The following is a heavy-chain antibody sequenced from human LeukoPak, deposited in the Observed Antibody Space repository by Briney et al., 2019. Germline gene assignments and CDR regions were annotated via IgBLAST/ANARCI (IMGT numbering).Heavy chain of an antibody. CDR2: ISSSSYI. V-gene: IGHV3-21*01. D-gene: IGHD2-21*01. J-gene: IGHJ4*02. CDR3: AREYRGNADY. Sequence: PGGSLRLSCAASGFTFSSYSMNWVRQAPGKGLEWVSSISSSSYIHYADSVKGRFTISRDNAKNSLYLQMNSLRAEDTAVYYCAREYRGNADYWGQGTLVTVSS. CDR1: GFTFSSYS.